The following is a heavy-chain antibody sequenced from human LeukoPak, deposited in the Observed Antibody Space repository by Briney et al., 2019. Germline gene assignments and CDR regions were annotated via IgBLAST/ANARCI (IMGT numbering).Heavy chain of an antibody. CDR3: ARETGTTLRHVSY. D-gene: IGHD1-1*01. J-gene: IGHJ4*02. Sequence: ASVKVSCKASGYTFTGYYMHWVRQAPGQGLEWMGWINPNSGGTNYAQKFQGRVTMTRDTSISAAYMELSRLRSDDTAVYYCARETGTTLRHVSYWGQGTLVTVSS. CDR1: GYTFTGYY. CDR2: INPNSGGT. V-gene: IGHV1-2*02.